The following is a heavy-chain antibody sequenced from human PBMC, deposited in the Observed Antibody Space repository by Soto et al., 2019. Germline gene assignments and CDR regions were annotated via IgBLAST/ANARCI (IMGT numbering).Heavy chain of an antibody. CDR1: GGSISSGGYP. D-gene: IGHD5-18*01. CDR2: IHHSGST. V-gene: IGHV4-30-2*01. Sequence: PSETLSLTCAVSGGSISSGGYPWGWIRQPPGKGLEWIGYIHHSGSTYYNPSLKSRVTISVDRSKNQFSLKLSSVTAADTAVYYCARTVDTAMFFYFDYWGQGALVTVSS. CDR3: ARTVDTAMFFYFDY. J-gene: IGHJ4*02.